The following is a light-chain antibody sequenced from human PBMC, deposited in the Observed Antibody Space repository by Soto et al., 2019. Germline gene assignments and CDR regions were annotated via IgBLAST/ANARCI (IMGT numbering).Light chain of an antibody. V-gene: IGKV4-1*01. CDR2: WAS. Sequence: DIVMTQSPDSLAVSLGERATINCKSSQSVLYSSNNKNYLAWYQQKPGQPPKLLIYWASTRESGVPDRFSGSGSGTDFTLTISSLQDEDVEVYYCQQYYSTPRTFGGGTKVDIK. CDR3: QQYYSTPRT. J-gene: IGKJ4*01. CDR1: QSVLYSSNNKNY.